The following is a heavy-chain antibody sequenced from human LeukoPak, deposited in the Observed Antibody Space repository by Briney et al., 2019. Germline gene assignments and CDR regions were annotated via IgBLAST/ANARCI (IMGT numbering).Heavy chain of an antibody. J-gene: IGHJ4*02. D-gene: IGHD3-10*01. CDR1: GFTFSSYG. CDR3: ARERMYSGSGSTYPYYDY. V-gene: IGHV3-7*01. Sequence: PGGSLRLSCAASGFTFSSYGMSWVRQSPGKGLEWVANIKPDGSEKYFMDSVKGRFTISRDNAKNALYLEMNSLRAEDTAEYFCARERMYSGSGSTYPYYDYWGQGTLVTVSS. CDR2: IKPDGSEK.